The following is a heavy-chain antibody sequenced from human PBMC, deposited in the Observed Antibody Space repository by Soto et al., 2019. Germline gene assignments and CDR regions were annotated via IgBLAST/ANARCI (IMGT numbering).Heavy chain of an antibody. CDR1: GFTFDEYA. D-gene: IGHD1-7*01. CDR2: ISWNSGSI. J-gene: IGHJ4*02. V-gene: IGHV3-9*01. CDR3: VKGGYNLNSYLDY. Sequence: EVQLVESGGGLVQPGRSLRLSCAASGFTFDEYAMHWVRQAPGKGLEWVSGISWNSGSIGYAASVKGRFTISSDNDKNTLYLQMNSLGAEDTALYFCVKGGYNLNSYLDYWDQGTLVTVSS.